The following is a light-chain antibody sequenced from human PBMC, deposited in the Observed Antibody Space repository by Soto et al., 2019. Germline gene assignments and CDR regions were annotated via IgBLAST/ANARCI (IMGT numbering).Light chain of an antibody. V-gene: IGKV3-20*01. Sequence: DIVLTQSPGTLSLSPGERATLSCRASQSVSSTYLAWYQQKPGQAPRLLIFAASNRATGIPDRFSGSGSGTDFTLTISSREPEDFALYYCQQYGSSPAWTFGQGTKGEVK. CDR3: QQYGSSPAWT. J-gene: IGKJ1*01. CDR1: QSVSSTY. CDR2: AAS.